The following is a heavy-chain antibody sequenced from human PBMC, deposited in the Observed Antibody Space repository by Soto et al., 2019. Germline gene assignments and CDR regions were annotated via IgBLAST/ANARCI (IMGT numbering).Heavy chain of an antibody. Sequence: QVQLQESGPGLVKPSETLSLACTVSGGSISSYYWSWIRQPPGKGLEWIGYIYYSGSTNYNPSLKSRVTISVDTSKNQFSLKLSSVTAADTAVYYCARRVTTVTTGYYYYYYMDVWGKGTTVTVSS. V-gene: IGHV4-59*01. CDR3: ARRVTTVTTGYYYYYYMDV. CDR1: GGSISSYY. CDR2: IYYSGST. D-gene: IGHD4-17*01. J-gene: IGHJ6*03.